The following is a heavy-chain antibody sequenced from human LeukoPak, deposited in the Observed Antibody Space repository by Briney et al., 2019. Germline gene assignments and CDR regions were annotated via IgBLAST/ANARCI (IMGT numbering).Heavy chain of an antibody. Sequence: PGESLRLSCAASGFTVSSNYMSWVRQAPGKGLEWVSVIYSGGSTYYADSVKGRFTISRDNSKNTLYLQMNSLRAEDTAVYYCASLETYDSSGYYQRSSYFDYWGQGTLVTVSS. CDR1: GFTVSSNY. V-gene: IGHV3-66*01. CDR3: ASLETYDSSGYYQRSSYFDY. D-gene: IGHD3-22*01. CDR2: IYSGGST. J-gene: IGHJ4*02.